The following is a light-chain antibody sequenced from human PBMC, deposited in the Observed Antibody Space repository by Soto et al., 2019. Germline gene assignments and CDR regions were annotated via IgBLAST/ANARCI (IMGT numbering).Light chain of an antibody. CDR2: KAS. Sequence: DIQMTQSPSTLSASVGDRVTITCRASQSISSWLAWYQQKPGKAPKLLIYKASSLESGVPSRFSGSGSGTEFTLTSSSLQPDDFATYYCQHYNSYSPRTFGQGTKVEIK. J-gene: IGKJ1*01. CDR3: QHYNSYSPRT. V-gene: IGKV1-5*03. CDR1: QSISSW.